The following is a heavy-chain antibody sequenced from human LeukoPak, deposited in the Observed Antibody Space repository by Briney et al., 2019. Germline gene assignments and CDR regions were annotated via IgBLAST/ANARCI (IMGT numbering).Heavy chain of an antibody. J-gene: IGHJ6*03. CDR2: IYYSGST. CDR1: GGSITSSSYC. D-gene: IGHD3-9*01. CDR3: ARGPYYDILTGYLAYYYYYMDV. V-gene: IGHV4-39*07. Sequence: PSETLSLTCTVSGGSITSSSYCWGWIRQPPGKGLEWIGNIYYSGSTYYSPSLKSRVTVSVDTSKNQFSLKLSSVTAADTAVYYCARGPYYDILTGYLAYYYYYMDVWGKGTTVTVSS.